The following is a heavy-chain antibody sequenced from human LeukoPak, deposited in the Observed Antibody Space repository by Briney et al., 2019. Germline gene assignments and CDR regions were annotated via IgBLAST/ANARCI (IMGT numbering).Heavy chain of an antibody. V-gene: IGHV4-38-2*01. D-gene: IGHD3-10*01. Sequence: GSLRLSCAASGFTFSDHYMDWVRQAPGKGLEWIGSIYYSGSTYYNPSLKSRVTISVDTSKNQFSLNLSSVTAADTAVYYCARRPSGNYYLDYWGQGTLVTVSS. J-gene: IGHJ4*02. CDR2: IYYSGST. CDR1: GFTFSDHY. CDR3: ARRPSGNYYLDY.